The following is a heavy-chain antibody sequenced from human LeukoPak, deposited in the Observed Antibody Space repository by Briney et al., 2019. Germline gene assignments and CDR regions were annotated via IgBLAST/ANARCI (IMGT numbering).Heavy chain of an antibody. CDR3: ARVTSSWYNWFDP. CDR2: IDNSGST. D-gene: IGHD6-13*01. V-gene: IGHV4-39*07. J-gene: IGHJ5*02. Sequence: SETLSLTCTVSGGSFSSSSYNWGWIRQPPGKGLEWIGSIDNSGSTYYNPSLKSRVTMSVDTSKNQFSLKLRSVTAADTAVYYCARVTSSWYNWFDPWGQGTLVTVSS. CDR1: GGSFSSSSYN.